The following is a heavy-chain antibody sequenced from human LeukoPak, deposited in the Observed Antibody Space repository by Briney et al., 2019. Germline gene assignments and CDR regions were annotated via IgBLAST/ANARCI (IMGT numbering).Heavy chain of an antibody. V-gene: IGHV4-39*07. J-gene: IGHJ5*02. Sequence: PSETLSLTCTVSAGSISSSSYYWGWIRQPPGKGLEWIGSIYYSGSTYYNPSLKSRVTISVDTSKNQFSLKLSSVTAADTAVYYCARGTRLLWFGEPEEYLLNWFDPWGQGTLVTVSS. D-gene: IGHD3-10*01. CDR1: AGSISSSSYY. CDR3: ARGTRLLWFGEPEEYLLNWFDP. CDR2: IYYSGST.